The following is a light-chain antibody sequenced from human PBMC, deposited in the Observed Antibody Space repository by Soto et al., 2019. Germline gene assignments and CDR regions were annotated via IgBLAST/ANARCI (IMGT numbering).Light chain of an antibody. J-gene: IGKJ1*01. Sequence: ETVLTQSPGTLSLSPGERATLSCRASQSVSSSFVAWYQQKPGQAPRLLIYGASNRATGIPHRFSGSGSGTDFTLTITRLEPEDFVVYYCQYYGSSVWTFGQGTKVDIK. CDR3: QYYGSSVWT. CDR2: GAS. V-gene: IGKV3-20*01. CDR1: QSVSSSF.